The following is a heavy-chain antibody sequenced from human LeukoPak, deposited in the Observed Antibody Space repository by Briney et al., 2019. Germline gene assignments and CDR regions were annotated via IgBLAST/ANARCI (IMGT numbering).Heavy chain of an antibody. D-gene: IGHD3-22*01. Sequence: SETLSLTCTVSGGSMSSYYWSWIRQPPGKGLEWIGYIYYSGSTNSNSSLKSRVTISVDTSKNQFSLKLSSVTAADTAVYYCARMYYYDSSGYGGFDYWGQGTLVTVSS. CDR2: IYYSGST. CDR1: GGSMSSYY. V-gene: IGHV4-59*08. J-gene: IGHJ4*02. CDR3: ARMYYYDSSGYGGFDY.